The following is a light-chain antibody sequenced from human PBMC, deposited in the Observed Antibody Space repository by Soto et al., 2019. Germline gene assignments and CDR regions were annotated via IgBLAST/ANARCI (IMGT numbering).Light chain of an antibody. Sequence: DIQMTQSPSALSASVGDRVTITCRASETIDRYLAWYQQKPERAPKLLIYEASSLDVGVPSRFSGSGSGTEFTLTISSLQLEDFATYYCQQYSTFWTFGQGTKV. CDR3: QQYSTFWT. J-gene: IGKJ1*01. CDR2: EAS. CDR1: ETIDRY. V-gene: IGKV1-5*03.